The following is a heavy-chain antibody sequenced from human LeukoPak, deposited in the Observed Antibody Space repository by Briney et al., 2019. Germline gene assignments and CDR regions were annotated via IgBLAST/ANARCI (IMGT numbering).Heavy chain of an antibody. CDR3: ARARRKIVVVPAVMVPHFDY. D-gene: IGHD2-2*01. Sequence: SGTLSLTCAVYGGSFSGYYWNWIRQPPGKGLEWIGEINHSGSTNYNPSLKSRVTISVDTSKNQFSLKLSSVTAADTAVYYCARARRKIVVVPAVMVPHFDYWGQGTLVTVSS. V-gene: IGHV4-34*01. CDR1: GGSFSGYY. CDR2: INHSGST. J-gene: IGHJ4*02.